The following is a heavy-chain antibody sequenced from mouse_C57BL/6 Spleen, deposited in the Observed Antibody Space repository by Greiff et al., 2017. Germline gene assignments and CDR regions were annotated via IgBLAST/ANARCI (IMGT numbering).Heavy chain of an antibody. Sequence: EVKLVESGGGLVQPGGSLSLSCAASGFTFTDYYMSWVRQPPGKALEWLGFIRNKANGYTTEYSASVKGRFTISRDNSQSILYLQMNALRAEDSATYYCARIYYDYDGPLGFDYWGQGTTLTVSS. CDR1: GFTFTDYY. J-gene: IGHJ2*01. D-gene: IGHD2-4*01. V-gene: IGHV7-3*01. CDR3: ARIYYDYDGPLGFDY. CDR2: IRNKANGYTT.